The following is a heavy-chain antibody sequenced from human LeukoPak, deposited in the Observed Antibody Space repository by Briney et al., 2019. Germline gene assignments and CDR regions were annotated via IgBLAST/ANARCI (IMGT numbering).Heavy chain of an antibody. V-gene: IGHV3-7*01. CDR1: RFTFTSYW. D-gene: IGHD3-22*01. CDR2: IKQDGSEK. Sequence: PGGSLRPSCAASRFTFTSYWMTWVRQAPGKGLEWVANIKQDGSEKYYVDSVKGRFTISRDNAKNSLYLQMNSLRAEDTAVYYCARDLYRIVVVPHYFDYWGQGTLVTVSS. J-gene: IGHJ4*02. CDR3: ARDLYRIVVVPHYFDY.